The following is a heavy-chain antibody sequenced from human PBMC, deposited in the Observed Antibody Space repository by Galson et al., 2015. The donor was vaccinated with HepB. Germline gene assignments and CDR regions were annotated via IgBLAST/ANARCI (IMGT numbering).Heavy chain of an antibody. J-gene: IGHJ4*02. V-gene: IGHV1-24*01. CDR1: GYTLTELS. CDR3: ATAYYDSGGYYRPMYYFDY. CDR2: FDPEDGET. D-gene: IGHD3-22*01. Sequence: SVKVSCKVSGYTLTELSMHWVRQAPGKGLEWMGGFDPEDGETIYAQKFQGRVTMTEDTSTDTAYMELSSLRSEDTAVYYCATAYYDSGGYYRPMYYFDYWGQGTLVTVSS.